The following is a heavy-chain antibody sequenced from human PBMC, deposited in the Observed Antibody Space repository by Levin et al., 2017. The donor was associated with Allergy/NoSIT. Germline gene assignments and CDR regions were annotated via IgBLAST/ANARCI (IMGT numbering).Heavy chain of an antibody. V-gene: IGHV4-59*08. Sequence: SETLSLTCTVSGDSISSFYWGWIRQPPGKGLEWIGYIHYTGSTNYSPSLKGRVTISRDMSTNQFSLKLTSVTASDTAMYYCARGFRGYSYGFDSWGQGTLVTVSS. CDR3: ARGFRGYSYGFDS. D-gene: IGHD5-18*01. CDR2: IHYTGST. J-gene: IGHJ4*02. CDR1: GDSISSFY.